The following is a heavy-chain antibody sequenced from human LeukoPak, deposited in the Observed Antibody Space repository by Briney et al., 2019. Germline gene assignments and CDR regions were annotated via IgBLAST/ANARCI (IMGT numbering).Heavy chain of an antibody. V-gene: IGHV4-61*02. Sequence: PSETLSLTCTVSGGSISSGSYYWSWIRQPAGKGLEWIGRIYTSGSTNYNPSLKSRVTISVDTSKNQFSLKLSSVTAADTAVYYCARDFSPPYYYDSSGYSGYFDYWGQGTLVTVSS. J-gene: IGHJ4*02. D-gene: IGHD3-22*01. CDR1: GGSISSGSYY. CDR3: ARDFSPPYYYDSSGYSGYFDY. CDR2: IYTSGST.